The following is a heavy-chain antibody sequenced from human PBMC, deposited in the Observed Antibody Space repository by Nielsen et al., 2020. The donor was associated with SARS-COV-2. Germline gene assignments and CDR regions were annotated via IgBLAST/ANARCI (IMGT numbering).Heavy chain of an antibody. Sequence: GGSLRLSCAASGFTFSSYSMDWVRQAPGKGLEWVSSISSSSSYIYYADSVKGRFTISRDNAKNSLYLQMNSLRAEDTAVYYCAKDRERYSSSWSHAFDIWGQGTMVTVSS. V-gene: IGHV3-21*04. CDR1: GFTFSSYS. CDR3: AKDRERYSSSWSHAFDI. J-gene: IGHJ3*02. D-gene: IGHD6-13*01. CDR2: ISSSSSYI.